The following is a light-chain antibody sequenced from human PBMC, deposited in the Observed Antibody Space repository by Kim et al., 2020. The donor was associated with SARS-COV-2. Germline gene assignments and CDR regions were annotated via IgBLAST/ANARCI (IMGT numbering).Light chain of an antibody. J-gene: IGLJ3*02. CDR3: SAWDSSLSAEV. CDR1: SNDVGDRG. CDR2: RNN. Sequence: QTATLTSTRNSNDVGDRGAAWLQQQQGHPPKLLSYRNNDRPSGIAERFSASRSGNTASPTITGLQPEDEADDYCSAWDSSLSAEVFGGGTQLTVL. V-gene: IGLV10-54*01.